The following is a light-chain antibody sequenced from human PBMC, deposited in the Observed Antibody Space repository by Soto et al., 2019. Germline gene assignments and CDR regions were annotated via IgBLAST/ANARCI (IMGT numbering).Light chain of an antibody. J-gene: IGKJ1*01. CDR1: QSVSTN. CDR2: GAS. Sequence: EIVMTQSPATLSVSPGDGATLSCRASQSVSTNFAWYQQKPGQAPRLLIYGASIRAPGIPARFSGSGSGAEFTLTISSLQSEDFAVYYCQQRSNWPPGFGQGTKVDIK. V-gene: IGKV3D-15*01. CDR3: QQRSNWPPG.